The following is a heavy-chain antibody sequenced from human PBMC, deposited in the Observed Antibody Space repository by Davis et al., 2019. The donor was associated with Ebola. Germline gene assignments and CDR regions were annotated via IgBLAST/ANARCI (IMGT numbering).Heavy chain of an antibody. CDR1: GFTFDDYA. CDR2: ISGDGGST. V-gene: IGHV3-43*02. Sequence: GESLKTSCAASGFTFDDYAMHWVRQAPGKGLEWVSLISGDGGSTYYADSVKGRFPISRDNSKNSLYLQMNSLRTEDTALYYCAKDVVGATGYWGQGTLVTVSS. D-gene: IGHD1-26*01. CDR3: AKDVVGATGY. J-gene: IGHJ4*02.